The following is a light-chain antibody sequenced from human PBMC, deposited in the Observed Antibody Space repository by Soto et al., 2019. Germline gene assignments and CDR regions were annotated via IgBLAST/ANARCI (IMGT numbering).Light chain of an antibody. J-gene: IGKJ1*01. CDR2: GAS. Sequence: EIVLTQSPGTLSLSPGERATLSCRASQSVSSDSLAWYQHKLGQAPRLLIYGASTRATGIPDRFSGSGSGTDFTLTISRLEPEDFAVFYCQQYGSSPQTFGQGTKVDIK. V-gene: IGKV3-20*01. CDR3: QQYGSSPQT. CDR1: QSVSSDS.